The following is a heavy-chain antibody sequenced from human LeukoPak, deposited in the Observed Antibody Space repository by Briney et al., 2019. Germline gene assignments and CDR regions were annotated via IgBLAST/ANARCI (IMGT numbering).Heavy chain of an antibody. CDR3: AGRGWYSSSWYPGY. CDR2: INHSGST. D-gene: IGHD6-13*01. Sequence: SETLSLTCAVYGGSFSGYYWSWIRQPPGKGLEWIGEINHSGSTNYNPSLKSRVTISVDTSKNQFSLKLSSVTAADTAVYYCAGRGWYSSSWYPGYWGQGTLVTVSS. CDR1: GGSFSGYY. J-gene: IGHJ4*02. V-gene: IGHV4-34*01.